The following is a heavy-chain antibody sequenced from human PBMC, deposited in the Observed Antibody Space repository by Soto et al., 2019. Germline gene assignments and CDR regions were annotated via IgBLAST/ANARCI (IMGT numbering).Heavy chain of an antibody. CDR1: GGTFTSYS. V-gene: IGHV1-69*04. CDR3: ARDGLGTTRRYFDS. D-gene: IGHD1-1*01. CDR2: IIPVLGIV. J-gene: IGHJ4*02. Sequence: QVQLVQSGAEVKKPGSSVKVSCKASGGTFTSYSITWVRQAPGQGLEWMGRIIPVLGIVNYAQKFQGRVTITADKCKTTAYMELSSLRSEDTAVYYCARDGLGTTRRYFDSWGQGTLVTVSS.